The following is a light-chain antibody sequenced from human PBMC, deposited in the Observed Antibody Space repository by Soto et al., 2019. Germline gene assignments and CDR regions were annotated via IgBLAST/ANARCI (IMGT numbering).Light chain of an antibody. Sequence: DIQMTQSPSSLSASVGDRVTITCRASQSISSYLNWYQQKPGKAPKLLIYAASSLQSGVPSRFSGSGSGTDLTITISSLQPEDFGTYYYQQSYSTPLYTFGKGTKLEIK. V-gene: IGKV1-39*01. CDR1: QSISSY. J-gene: IGKJ2*01. CDR2: AAS. CDR3: QQSYSTPLYT.